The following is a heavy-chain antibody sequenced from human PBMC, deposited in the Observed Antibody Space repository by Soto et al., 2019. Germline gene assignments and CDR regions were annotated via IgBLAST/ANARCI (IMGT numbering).Heavy chain of an antibody. V-gene: IGHV4-30-4*01. CDR2: IYYSGST. D-gene: IGHD5-18*01. CDR3: ARDRRTAMVKILAAADYYYYYGMDV. CDR1: GGSISSGDYY. Sequence: SETLSLTCTVSGGSISSGDYYWSWIRQPPGKGLEWIGYIYYSGSTYYNPSLKSRVTISVDTAKNQFSLKLSSVTAADTAVYYCARDRRTAMVKILAAADYYYYYGMDVWGQGTTVTVS. J-gene: IGHJ6*02.